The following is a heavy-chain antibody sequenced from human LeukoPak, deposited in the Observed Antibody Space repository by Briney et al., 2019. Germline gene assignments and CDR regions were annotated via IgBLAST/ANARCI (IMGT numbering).Heavy chain of an antibody. J-gene: IGHJ5*02. CDR1: GFTPSSYW. CDR3: ARNSCGSGSHDH. D-gene: IGHD3-10*01. V-gene: IGHV3-7*01. CDR2: INQDGHAQ. Sequence: GGSLRLSCAASGFTPSSYWMTWVRQAPGKGLEWVANINQDGHAQYYVQSVRGRFTISRDNAKSSLYLQMNSLSVEDTGVYYCARNSCGSGSHDHWGQGTLVTVSS.